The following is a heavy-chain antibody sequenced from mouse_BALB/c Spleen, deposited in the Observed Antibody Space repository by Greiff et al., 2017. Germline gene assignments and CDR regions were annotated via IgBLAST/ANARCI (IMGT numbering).Heavy chain of an antibody. J-gene: IGHJ1*01. V-gene: IGHV1-20*02. CDR2: INPYNGDT. D-gene: IGHD1-1*01. Sequence: VQLKESGPELVKPGASVKISCKASGYSFTGYFMNWVMQSHGKSLEWIGRINPYNGDTFYNQKFKGKATLTVDKSSSTAHMELRSLASEDSAVYYCARGGYGSTYWYFDVWGAGTTVTVSS. CDR1: GYSFTGYF. CDR3: ARGGYGSTYWYFDV.